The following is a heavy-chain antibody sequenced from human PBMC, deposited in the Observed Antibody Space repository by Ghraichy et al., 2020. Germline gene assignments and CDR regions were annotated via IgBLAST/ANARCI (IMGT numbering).Heavy chain of an antibody. CDR1: GFTFSSYS. CDR2: ISSSSSYI. CDR3: ARAFRYCSSTSCYWDYYGMDG. V-gene: IGHV3-21*01. D-gene: IGHD2-2*01. Sequence: GGSLRLSCAASGFTFSSYSMNWVRQAPGKGLEWVSSISSSSSYIYYADSVKGRFTISRDNAKNSLYLQMNSLRAEDTAVYYCARAFRYCSSTSCYWDYYGMDGWGQGTTVTVSS. J-gene: IGHJ6*02.